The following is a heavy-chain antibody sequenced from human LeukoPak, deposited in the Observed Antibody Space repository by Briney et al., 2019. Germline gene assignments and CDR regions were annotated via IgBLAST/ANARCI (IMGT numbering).Heavy chain of an antibody. CDR2: IYYGGST. CDR3: ARALGYCSGGSCTRGYNWFDP. D-gene: IGHD2-15*01. V-gene: IGHV4-39*01. Sequence: SETLSLTCTVSGDSISSNDYYWGWIRQPPGKGLEWIGSIYYGGSTYYNPSLKSRVIISVDTSMNQFSLKLSFVTTADTAVYYCARALGYCSGGSCTRGYNWFDPWGQGTLVTVPS. CDR1: GDSISSNDYY. J-gene: IGHJ5*02.